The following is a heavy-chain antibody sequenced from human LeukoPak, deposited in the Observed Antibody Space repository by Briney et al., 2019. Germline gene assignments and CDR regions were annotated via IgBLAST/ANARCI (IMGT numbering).Heavy chain of an antibody. V-gene: IGHV3-9*01. Sequence: GRSLRLSCAASGFTFDDYAMHWVRQAPGKGLEWVSAINKGGSYMTYADSVKGRFTISRDNSKNTLYLQMNSLRAEDTAVYYCARAAAPYSSPFDYWGQGTLVTVSS. CDR3: ARAAAPYSSPFDY. D-gene: IGHD3-22*01. J-gene: IGHJ4*02. CDR2: INKGGSYM. CDR1: GFTFDDYA.